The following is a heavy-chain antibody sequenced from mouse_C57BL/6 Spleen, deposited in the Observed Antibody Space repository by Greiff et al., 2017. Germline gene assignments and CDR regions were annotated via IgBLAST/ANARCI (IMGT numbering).Heavy chain of an antibody. V-gene: IGHV1-82*01. CDR1: GYAFSSSW. D-gene: IGHD2-3*01. CDR3: AAHDGYYWFAY. J-gene: IGHJ3*01. Sequence: VKLQESGPELVKPGASVKISCKASGYAFSSSWMNWVKQRPGKGLEWIGRIYPGDGDTNYNGKFKGKATLTADKSSSTAYMQLSSLTSEDSAVYFCAAHDGYYWFAYWGQGTLVTVSA. CDR2: IYPGDGDT.